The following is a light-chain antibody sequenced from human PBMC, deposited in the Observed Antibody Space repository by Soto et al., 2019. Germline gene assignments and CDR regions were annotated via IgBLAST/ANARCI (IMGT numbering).Light chain of an antibody. CDR1: NSDVGGYDY. J-gene: IGLJ3*02. V-gene: IGLV2-14*01. CDR3: SSLTSSNTWV. Sequence: QSALTQPASVSGSPGQSITISFTGTNSDVGGYDYVSWYQHYPGKAPKLLIYQVNNRPSGVSSRFSGSKSGNTASLTFSGLQAEDEADYYCSSLTSSNTWVFGGGTKLTVL. CDR2: QVN.